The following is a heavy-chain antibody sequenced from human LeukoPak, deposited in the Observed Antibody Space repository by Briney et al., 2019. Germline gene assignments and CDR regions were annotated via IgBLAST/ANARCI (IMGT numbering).Heavy chain of an antibody. V-gene: IGHV4-34*01. CDR2: INHSGST. Sequence: PSETLSLTCAVYGGSFSGYYWSWIRQPPGKGLEWIGEINHSGSTNYNPSLKSRVTISVDTSKNQFSLKLSSVTAADTAVYYRARARPGNDGGNFDYWGQGTLVTVSS. D-gene: IGHD1-1*01. CDR1: GGSFSGYY. J-gene: IGHJ4*02. CDR3: ARARPGNDGGNFDY.